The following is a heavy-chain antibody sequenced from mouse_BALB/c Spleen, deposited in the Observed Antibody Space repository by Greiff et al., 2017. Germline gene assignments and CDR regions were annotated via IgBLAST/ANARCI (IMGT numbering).Heavy chain of an antibody. CDR1: GYTFTSYT. J-gene: IGHJ1*01. CDR2: INPSSGYT. V-gene: IGHV1-4*01. CDR3: ARGGTGWYFDV. D-gene: IGHD3-3*01. Sequence: VQLQQSGAELARPGASVKMSCKASGYTFTSYTMHWVKQRPGQGLEWIGYINPSSGYTNYNQKFKDKATLTADKSSSTAYMQLSSLTSEDSAVYYCARGGTGWYFDVWGAGTTVTVSS.